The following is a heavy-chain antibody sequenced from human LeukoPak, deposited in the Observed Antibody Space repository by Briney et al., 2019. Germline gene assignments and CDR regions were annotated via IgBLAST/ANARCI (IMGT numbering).Heavy chain of an antibody. CDR2: MNTDGSRT. CDR3: ASDFGGSDDY. CDR1: GFTFSRYW. D-gene: IGHD2-15*01. Sequence: PGGSLRRSDVASGFTFSRYWMHWLRQAPGQGLVWVSHMNTDGSRTDYADSVKGRFTISRDNGKNTLYLQMNSLGAEDTAVYSCASDFGGSDDYWGQGTLVTVSS. J-gene: IGHJ4*02. V-gene: IGHV3-74*01.